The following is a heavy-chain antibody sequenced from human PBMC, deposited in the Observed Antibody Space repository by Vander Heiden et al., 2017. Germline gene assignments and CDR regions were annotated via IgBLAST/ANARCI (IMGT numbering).Heavy chain of an antibody. Sequence: EVQLVESGGGLVQPGGSLRLSCAASGFTFSNYDMHWVRQATGKGLEWVSLIGTAGDTYYPGSVKGRFTISRENAKNSLYLQMNSLRAGDTAIYYCARGMGRRAADRGWFDPWGQGTLVTVSS. J-gene: IGHJ5*02. D-gene: IGHD6-13*01. CDR3: ARGMGRRAADRGWFDP. V-gene: IGHV3-13*01. CDR1: GFTFSNYD. CDR2: IGTAGDT.